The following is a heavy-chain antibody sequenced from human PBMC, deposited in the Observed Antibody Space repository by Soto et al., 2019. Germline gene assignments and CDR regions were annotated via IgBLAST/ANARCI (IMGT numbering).Heavy chain of an antibody. J-gene: IGHJ4*02. CDR1: GFTFSSYW. D-gene: IGHD5-18*01. Sequence: GGSLRLSCAASGFTFSSYWMSWVRQAPGKGLEWVANIKQDGSENYYVDSVRGRFTISRDNAKNSLYLQMNSLRAEDTAVYYCVRDFESSYGYGSFEYWGQGTLVTGS. V-gene: IGHV3-7*03. CDR2: IKQDGSEN. CDR3: VRDFESSYGYGSFEY.